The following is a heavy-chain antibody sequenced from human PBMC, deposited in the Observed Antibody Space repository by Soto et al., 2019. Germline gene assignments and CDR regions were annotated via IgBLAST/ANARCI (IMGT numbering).Heavy chain of an antibody. V-gene: IGHV3-7*01. CDR3: VRDTLSWVQSYFRCLDV. Sequence: GTRRLAGAATGFMFGTHWMSWVRPAQGKGLEWVANIKHDGNEKYYADSVRGRFTVSRDNVKNFLHLQMSSMRGDDTGVYVCVRDTLSWVQSYFRCLDVWGEGTTVTVS. CDR2: IKHDGNEK. J-gene: IGHJ6*02. CDR1: GFMFGTHW. D-gene: IGHD6-13*01.